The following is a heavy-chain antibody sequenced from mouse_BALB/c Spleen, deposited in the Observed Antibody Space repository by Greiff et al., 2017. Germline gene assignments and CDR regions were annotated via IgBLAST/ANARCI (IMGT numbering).Heavy chain of an antibody. CDR2: ILPGSGST. CDR1: GYTFSSYW. J-gene: IGHJ2*01. D-gene: IGHD1-1*01. V-gene: IGHV1-9*01. Sequence: QVQLQQSGAELMKPGASVKISCKATGYTFSSYWIEWVKQRPGHGLEWIGEILPGSGSTNYNEKFKGKATFTADTSSNTAYMQLSSLTSEDSAVYYCARRGYYGYSDYWGQGTTLTVSS. CDR3: ARRGYYGYSDY.